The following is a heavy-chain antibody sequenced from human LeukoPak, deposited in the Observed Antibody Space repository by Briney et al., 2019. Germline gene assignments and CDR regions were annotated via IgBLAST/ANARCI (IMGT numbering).Heavy chain of an antibody. Sequence: GASLQISCKGSGSSFTSYWIGWVRQLPGKGLEWMGIIYPADSDTRYSPSFQGQVTISADKSISTAYLQWSSLKASDTAMYYCARSGGFYFVYWGQGTLVTVSS. CDR2: IYPADSDT. V-gene: IGHV5-51*01. J-gene: IGHJ4*02. CDR1: GSSFTSYW. D-gene: IGHD1-26*01. CDR3: ARSGGFYFVY.